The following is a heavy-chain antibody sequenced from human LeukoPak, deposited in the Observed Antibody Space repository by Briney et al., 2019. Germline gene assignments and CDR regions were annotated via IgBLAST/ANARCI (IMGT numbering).Heavy chain of an antibody. D-gene: IGHD2-21*02. J-gene: IGHJ1*01. V-gene: IGHV4-34*01. CDR2: INHSGST. Sequence: SETLSLTCAVYGGSFSGYYWSWIRQPPRKGLEWIGEINHSGSTNYNPSLKSRVTISVDTSKNQFSLKLSSVTAADTAVYYCARAWVVTAPWGPEYFQHWGQGTLVTVSS. CDR3: ARAWVVTAPWGPEYFQH. CDR1: GGSFSGYY.